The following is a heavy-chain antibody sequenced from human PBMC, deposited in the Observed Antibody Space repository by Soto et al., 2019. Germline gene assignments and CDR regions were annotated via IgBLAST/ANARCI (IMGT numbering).Heavy chain of an antibody. J-gene: IGHJ3*02. Sequence: QVQLVQSGAEVKKPGASVKVSCKASGYTFTSYGISWVRQAPGQGLEWMGWISAYNGNTNYAQKLQGRVTMTTDTSTSTAYRELRSLRSDDTAVYYCARNNRERYRYYDILTGYLMGDAFDIWGQGTMVTVSS. CDR1: GYTFTSYG. CDR2: ISAYNGNT. CDR3: ARNNRERYRYYDILTGYLMGDAFDI. V-gene: IGHV1-18*01. D-gene: IGHD3-9*01.